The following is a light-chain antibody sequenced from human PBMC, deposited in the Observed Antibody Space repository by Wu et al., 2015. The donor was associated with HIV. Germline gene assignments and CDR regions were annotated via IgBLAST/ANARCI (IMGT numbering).Light chain of an antibody. V-gene: IGKV3-20*01. CDR1: QSVSSD. Sequence: VLTQSPGTLSLSPGERATLSCRASQSVSSDLAWYQQKPGQAPRLLIYDASTRATGIPNRFSGSGSGTDFTLTISRLEPEDFAVYYCQQYDTSTWTFGQGPRW. CDR2: DAS. J-gene: IGKJ1*01. CDR3: QQYDTSTWT.